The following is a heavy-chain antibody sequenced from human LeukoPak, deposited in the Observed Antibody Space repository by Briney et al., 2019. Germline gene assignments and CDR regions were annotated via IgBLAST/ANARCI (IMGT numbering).Heavy chain of an antibody. CDR3: TSHYDSSGYLPDS. CDR2: ISYDGSNK. Sequence: GGSLRLSCAASGFTFSSYGMHWVRQAPGKGLEWVAVISYDGSNKYYADSVKGRFTISRDNSKNTLYLQMNSLKTEDTAVYYCTSHYDSSGYLPDSWGQGTLVTVSS. CDR1: GFTFSSYG. J-gene: IGHJ5*01. V-gene: IGHV3-30*03. D-gene: IGHD3-22*01.